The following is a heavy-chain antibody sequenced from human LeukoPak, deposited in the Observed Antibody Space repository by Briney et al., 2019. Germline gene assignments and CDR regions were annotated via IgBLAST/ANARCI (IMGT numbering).Heavy chain of an antibody. D-gene: IGHD4-23*01. CDR2: IYPGDSDT. CDR1: GYSFSNYW. Sequence: GESLKISCKGSGYSFSNYWIGWVRQMPGKGLEWMGIIYPGDSDTRYSPSFQGQVTMSVDKSISTAYLQWSSLRSEDTAVYYCARDNSVEDTAWWFDPWGQGTLVTVSS. J-gene: IGHJ5*02. CDR3: ARDNSVEDTAWWFDP. V-gene: IGHV5-51*01.